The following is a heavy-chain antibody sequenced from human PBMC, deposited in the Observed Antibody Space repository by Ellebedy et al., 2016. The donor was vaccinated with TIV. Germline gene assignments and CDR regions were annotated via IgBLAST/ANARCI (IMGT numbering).Heavy chain of an antibody. CDR3: AKDRGDGFYNWFAP. CDR1: GFTFSTYA. D-gene: IGHD3-10*01. Sequence: GESLKISXAASGFTFSTYAMTWVRQAPGKGLEWVSSITGSGDKTYYADSVKGRFTISRDNSKNTLYLQMNSLRAEDTAVYYCAKDRGDGFYNWFAPWGRGTRVTVSS. J-gene: IGHJ5*02. CDR2: ITGSGDKT. V-gene: IGHV3-23*01.